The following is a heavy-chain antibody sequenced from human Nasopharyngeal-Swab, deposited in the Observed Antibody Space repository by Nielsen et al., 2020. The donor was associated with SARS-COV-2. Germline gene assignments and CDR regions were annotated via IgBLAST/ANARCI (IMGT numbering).Heavy chain of an antibody. V-gene: IGHV4-4*07. CDR1: GGSISSYY. Sequence: GSLRLSCTVVSGGSISSYYWSWIRQPAGKGLEWIGRIYTSGSTNYNPSLKSRVTISVDTSKNQFSLKLSSVTAADTAVYYCARANNPLLWFGSGDAFYIWGQGTMVTVSS. D-gene: IGHD3-10*01. CDR2: IYTSGST. J-gene: IGHJ3*02. CDR3: ARANNPLLWFGSGDAFYI.